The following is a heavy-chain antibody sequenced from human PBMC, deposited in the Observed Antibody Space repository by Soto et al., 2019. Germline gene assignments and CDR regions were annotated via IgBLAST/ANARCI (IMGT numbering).Heavy chain of an antibody. V-gene: IGHV4-39*01. Sequence: QLQLQASGPGLVKPSETLSLTCTVSGGSIISSNYYWGWIRQPPGKGLEWIGSGYYSGSTYYNPSLNSRVTISVDTYKNQSSLKLSSVTAADTAMYYCASLHLEYSVSYYVGYSFDSWGQGTLVTVSS. J-gene: IGHJ4*02. D-gene: IGHD1-26*01. CDR3: ASLHLEYSVSYYVGYSFDS. CDR1: GGSIISSNYY. CDR2: GYYSGST.